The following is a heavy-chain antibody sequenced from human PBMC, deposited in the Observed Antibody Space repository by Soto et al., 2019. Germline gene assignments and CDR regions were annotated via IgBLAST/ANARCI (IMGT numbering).Heavy chain of an antibody. V-gene: IGHV3-23*01. CDR3: AKTTVAAIAYYFDY. J-gene: IGHJ4*02. D-gene: IGHD2-21*02. Sequence: EVQLLESGGGLVQPGGSLRLSCAASGFTFSGYAMTWVRQAPGKGLECVSTIGGSGAATYYADSVKGRFTISRDNSKNTLYLQMNGLRAEDTAVYYCAKTTVAAIAYYFDYWGRGTLVTVSS. CDR1: GFTFSGYA. CDR2: IGGSGAAT.